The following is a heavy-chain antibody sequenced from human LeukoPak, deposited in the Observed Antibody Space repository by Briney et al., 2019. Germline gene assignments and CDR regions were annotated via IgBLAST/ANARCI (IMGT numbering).Heavy chain of an antibody. CDR1: GFPFSTYT. Sequence: GGSLRLSCATSGFPFSTYTMNWVRQAPGKGLEWVSSISSSSSYIYYADSMKGRFTVSRDNAKNSLYLQMNNLRVEDTAVYYCARDRRYFDTGGLGGPDYWGQGTLITVSS. V-gene: IGHV3-21*01. CDR3: ARDRRYFDTGGLGGPDY. J-gene: IGHJ4*02. D-gene: IGHD2-8*02. CDR2: ISSSSSYI.